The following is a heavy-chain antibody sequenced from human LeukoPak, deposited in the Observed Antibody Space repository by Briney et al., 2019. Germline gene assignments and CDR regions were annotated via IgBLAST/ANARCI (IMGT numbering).Heavy chain of an antibody. V-gene: IGHV4-59*08. CDR2: VDYSGRT. D-gene: IGHD1-26*01. J-gene: IGHJ4*02. Sequence: PSETLSLTCTVSGVSTNTYYYWSWIRQPPGKGLEWIGYVDYSGRTKYSPSLKSRVTISVDTSKYQFSLGVSSVTAADTAVYYCVTNIPTPTTSPPLGYWGQGTLVTVSS. CDR3: VTNIPTPTTSPPLGY. CDR1: GVSTNTYYY.